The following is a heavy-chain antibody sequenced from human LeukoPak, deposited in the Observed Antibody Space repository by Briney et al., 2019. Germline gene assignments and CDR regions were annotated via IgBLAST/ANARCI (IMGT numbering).Heavy chain of an antibody. D-gene: IGHD3-22*01. CDR3: ARGGYDSSGYSFDY. V-gene: IGHV1-2*02. CDR1: GYTFTGYY. Sequence: ASVKVSCKASGYTFTGYYMHWVRQAPGQGLEWMGWINPNSGGANYAQKFQGRVTMTRDTSISTAYMELSRLRSDDTAVYYCARGGYDSSGYSFDYWGQGTLVTVSS. CDR2: INPNSGGA. J-gene: IGHJ4*02.